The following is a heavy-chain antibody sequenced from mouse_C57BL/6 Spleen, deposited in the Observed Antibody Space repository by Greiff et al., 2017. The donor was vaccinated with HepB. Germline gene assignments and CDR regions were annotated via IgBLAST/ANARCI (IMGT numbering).Heavy chain of an antibody. J-gene: IGHJ4*01. Sequence: VQRQQSGAELVRPGASVKLSCTASGFNIKDYYMHWVKQRPEQGLEWIGRIDPEDGDTEYALKFQGKATMTADTSSNTAYLQLSSLTSEDTAVYYCTTDYGNYVRYYAMDYWGQGTSVTVSS. CDR1: GFNIKDYY. CDR2: IDPEDGDT. D-gene: IGHD2-1*01. CDR3: TTDYGNYVRYYAMDY. V-gene: IGHV14-1*01.